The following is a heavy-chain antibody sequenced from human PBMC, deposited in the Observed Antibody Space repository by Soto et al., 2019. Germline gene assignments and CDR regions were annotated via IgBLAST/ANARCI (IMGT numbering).Heavy chain of an antibody. CDR3: AKDLFSPKTYYYGSGSYPYDAFDI. CDR1: GFTFSSYA. Sequence: PGGSLRLSCAASGFTFSSYAMSWVRQAPGKGLEWVSAISGSGGSTYYADSVKGRFTISRDNSKNTLYLQMNSLRAEDTAVYYCAKDLFSPKTYYYGSGSYPYDAFDIWGQGTMVTVS. V-gene: IGHV3-23*01. D-gene: IGHD3-10*01. CDR2: ISGSGGST. J-gene: IGHJ3*02.